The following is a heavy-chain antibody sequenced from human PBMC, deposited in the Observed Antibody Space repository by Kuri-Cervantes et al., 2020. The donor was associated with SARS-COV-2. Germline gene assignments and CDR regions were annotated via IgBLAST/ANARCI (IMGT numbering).Heavy chain of an antibody. CDR2: ISSSSSYI. CDR3: ASPSSGYSGGFDY. Sequence: LSLPCAASGFTFSDYYMNWVRQAPGKGLEWVSSISSSSSYIYYADSVKGRFTISRDNAKNSLYLQMNSLRAEDTAVYYCASPSSGYSGGFDYWGQGTLVTVSS. CDR1: GFTFSDYY. J-gene: IGHJ4*02. D-gene: IGHD3-22*01. V-gene: IGHV3-21*01.